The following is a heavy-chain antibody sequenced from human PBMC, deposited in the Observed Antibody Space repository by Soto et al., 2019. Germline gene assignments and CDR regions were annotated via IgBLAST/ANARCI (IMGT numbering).Heavy chain of an antibody. CDR3: AGERSYGLDY. CDR2: MNPNSGNT. Sequence: ASVKVSCKASGYTFTSYDINWVRQATGQGLEWMGWMNPNSGNTVYAQKFQGRVTMTRNTSISTAYMELSSLRSEDTAVYYCAGERSYGLDYWGQGTLVTVSS. V-gene: IGHV1-8*01. D-gene: IGHD5-18*01. J-gene: IGHJ4*02. CDR1: GYTFTSYD.